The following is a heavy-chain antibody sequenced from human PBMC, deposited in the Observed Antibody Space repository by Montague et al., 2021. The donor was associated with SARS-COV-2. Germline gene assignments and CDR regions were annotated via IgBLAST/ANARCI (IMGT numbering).Heavy chain of an antibody. J-gene: IGHJ4*01. CDR3: ARGGRQWLVIDPRYYFDY. V-gene: IGHV4-34*01. Sequence: SETLSLTCAVYGGSFSGYHWSWIRQPPGKGLEWIGVINHSGSTNYNPSLKSRVTISVDTSKNQFSLKLSSVTAADTAVYCCARGGRQWLVIDPRYYFDYWGQGTLVTVSS. D-gene: IGHD6-19*01. CDR1: GGSFSGYH. CDR2: INHSGST.